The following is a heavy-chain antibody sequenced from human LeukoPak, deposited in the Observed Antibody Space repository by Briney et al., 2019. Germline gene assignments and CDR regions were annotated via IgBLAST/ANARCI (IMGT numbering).Heavy chain of an antibody. J-gene: IGHJ3*02. Sequence: GGSLRLSCAASEFIFSNYWMHWVRQAPGKGLVWVSRTNGDGSSTSYADSVKGRFTISRDSVKSTVYLQMNSLRTEDTAVYYCAQERRDGYKDDAFDIWGQGTLVTVSS. CDR1: EFIFSNYW. V-gene: IGHV3-74*01. CDR2: TNGDGSST. CDR3: AQERRDGYKDDAFDI. D-gene: IGHD5-24*01.